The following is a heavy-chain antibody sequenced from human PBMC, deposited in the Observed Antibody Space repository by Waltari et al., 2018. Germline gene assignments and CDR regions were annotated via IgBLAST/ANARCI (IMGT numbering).Heavy chain of an antibody. CDR2: IWYDGKNK. CDR3: ARGGSHDFPENYLDI. D-gene: IGHD3-3*01. Sequence: QEQLVESGGGVVQPGRSLRLCCSASGITFSLPDVHWVRQGPGKGGEWVADIWYDGKNKFYADSVKGRFTISRDNSKNILYLEMNSLRAEDTAVYYCARGGSHDFPENYLDIWGQGTPVTVTS. CDR1: GITFSLPD. J-gene: IGHJ4*02. V-gene: IGHV3-33*08.